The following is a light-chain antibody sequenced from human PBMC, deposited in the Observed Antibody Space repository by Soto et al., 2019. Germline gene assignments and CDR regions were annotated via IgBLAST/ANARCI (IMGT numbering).Light chain of an antibody. CDR3: SSYTSTATRV. V-gene: IGLV2-14*01. CDR1: NSDVGGYNY. J-gene: IGLJ3*02. CDR2: EVF. Sequence: QSALTQPASVSGSPGQSITIPCTGTNSDVGGYNYVSWYQHHPGKAPKLMIYEVFNRPSGVSSRFSGSKSGSTASLTISGLQAEDEADYYCSSYTSTATRVFGGGTKLTVL.